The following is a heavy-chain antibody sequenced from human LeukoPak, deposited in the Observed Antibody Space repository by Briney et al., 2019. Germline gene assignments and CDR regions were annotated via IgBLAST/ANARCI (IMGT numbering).Heavy chain of an antibody. CDR2: ISGSGGST. CDR3: AELYSSSSSLVY. V-gene: IGHV3-23*01. J-gene: IGHJ4*02. D-gene: IGHD6-6*01. CDR1: GFTFSSYA. Sequence: GGSLRLSCAASGFTFSSYAMSWVRQAPGKGLEWVSGISGSGGSTYYADSVKGRFTISRDNSKNTLYLQMNSLRAEDTAVYYCAELYSSSSSLVYWGQGTLVTVSS.